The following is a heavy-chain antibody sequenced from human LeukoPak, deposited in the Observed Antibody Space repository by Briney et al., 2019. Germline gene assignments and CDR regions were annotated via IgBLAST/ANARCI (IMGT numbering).Heavy chain of an antibody. D-gene: IGHD3-22*01. CDR1: GFTFSSYA. Sequence: GGSLRLSCAASGFTFSSYAMSWVRQAPGKGLEWVSAISGSGGSTYYADSVKGRFTISRDNSKNTLYLQMNSLRAEDTAVYYCAKAKGYYYDSSGPGGAFDIWGQGTMVTVSS. V-gene: IGHV3-23*01. CDR2: ISGSGGST. J-gene: IGHJ3*02. CDR3: AKAKGYYYDSSGPGGAFDI.